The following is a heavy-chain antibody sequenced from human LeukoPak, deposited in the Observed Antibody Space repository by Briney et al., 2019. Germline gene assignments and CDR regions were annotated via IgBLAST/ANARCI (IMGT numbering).Heavy chain of an antibody. CDR3: AKDLHGVANPNYFDY. D-gene: IGHD2-15*01. J-gene: IGHJ4*02. V-gene: IGHV3-30*18. Sequence: GRSLRLSCAASGFNFSSYGMHWVRQAPGKGLEWLAVISSDASNKYYADSVKGRFTISRDNSKNTLSLQMNTLRAEDTAVYYCAKDLHGVANPNYFDYWGQGTLVTVSS. CDR2: ISSDASNK. CDR1: GFNFSSYG.